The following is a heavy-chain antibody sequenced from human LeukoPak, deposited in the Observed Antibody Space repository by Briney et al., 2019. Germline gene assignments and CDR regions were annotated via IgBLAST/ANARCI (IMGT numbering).Heavy chain of an antibody. Sequence: SETLSLTCTVSGGFVSGYYWSWIRQSPGRGLEWLGYIYDSGSTKYNPSLKSRVTISVDASKNQISLKLTSMTAADTAVYYCARDGSGFDVWGQGTKVTVSS. CDR1: GGFVSGYY. V-gene: IGHV4-59*02. J-gene: IGHJ3*01. CDR2: IYDSGST. CDR3: ARDGSGFDV. D-gene: IGHD2-2*03.